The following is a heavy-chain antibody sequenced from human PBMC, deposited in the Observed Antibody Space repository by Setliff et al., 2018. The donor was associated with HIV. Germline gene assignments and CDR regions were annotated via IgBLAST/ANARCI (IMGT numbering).Heavy chain of an antibody. V-gene: IGHV4-39*01. CDR3: ASSVAGSGPNWFDP. CDR1: GGSISSSSYY. D-gene: IGHD6-19*01. J-gene: IGHJ5*02. CDR2: IYYTGNT. Sequence: SETLSLTCTVSGGSISSSSYYWGWIRQPPGKGLEWIGIIYYTGNTYYNPSLKSRVTISVDMSKNQFSLKLSSVTAADTAVYYCASSVAGSGPNWFDPWGHGTLVTVSS.